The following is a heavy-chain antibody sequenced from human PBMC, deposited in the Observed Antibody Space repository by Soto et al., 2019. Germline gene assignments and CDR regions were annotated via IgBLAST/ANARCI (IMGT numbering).Heavy chain of an antibody. CDR3: ANLGVVVAATNWFDP. CDR2: ISSSGSTI. V-gene: IGHV3-48*03. Sequence: GGSLRLSCAASGFTFRSYEMNWVRQAPGKGLEWVSYISSSGSTIYYTDSVKGRFTISRDNAKNSLYLQMNSLRAEDTAVYYCANLGVVVAATNWFDPWGQGTLVTVSS. D-gene: IGHD2-15*01. CDR1: GFTFRSYE. J-gene: IGHJ5*02.